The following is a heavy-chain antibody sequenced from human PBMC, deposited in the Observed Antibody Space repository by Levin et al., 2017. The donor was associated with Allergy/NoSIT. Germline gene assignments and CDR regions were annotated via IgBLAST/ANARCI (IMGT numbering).Heavy chain of an antibody. CDR2: IYYSGST. D-gene: IGHD3/OR15-3a*01. CDR3: ARDRAERMDSGWAFDI. CDR1: GGSISSYY. J-gene: IGHJ3*02. Sequence: RSQTLSLPCTVSGGSISSYYWSWIRQPPGKGLEWIGYIYYSGSTNYNPSLKSRVTISVDTSKNQFSLKLSSVTAAVTAVYYCARDRAERMDSGWAFDIWGQGTMVTVSS. V-gene: IGHV4-59*01.